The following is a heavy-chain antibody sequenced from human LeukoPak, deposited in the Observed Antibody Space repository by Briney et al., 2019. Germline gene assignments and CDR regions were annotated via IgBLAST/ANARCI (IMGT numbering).Heavy chain of an antibody. J-gene: IGHJ4*02. CDR2: IRYDGSNK. V-gene: IGHV3-30*02. CDR3: AKDVYGAYGY. CDR1: GFAFSSYG. D-gene: IGHD5/OR15-5a*01. Sequence: PRGSLRLSCAVSGFAFSSYGMHWVRQAPGKGLEWVTFIRYDGSNKYYADSVKGRFTISRDNSKNTLYLQMNSLRVEDTAVYYCAKDVYGAYGYWAEGTLVTVSS.